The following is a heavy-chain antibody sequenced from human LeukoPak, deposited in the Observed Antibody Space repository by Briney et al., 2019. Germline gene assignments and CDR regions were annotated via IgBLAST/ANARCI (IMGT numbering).Heavy chain of an antibody. CDR3: VSSKGDYHDSRYNFDF. CDR2: IFHTGST. Sequence: SETLSLTCTVSGASIGSGNHYWSWIRQHPGKGLEWIGYIFHTGSTRYIPSLKSRVYISVDTSKNQFSLRLSSVTAADTAVYYCVSSKGDYHDSRYNFDFWGQGVLVTVSS. D-gene: IGHD3-22*01. J-gene: IGHJ4*02. CDR1: GASIGSGNHY. V-gene: IGHV4-31*03.